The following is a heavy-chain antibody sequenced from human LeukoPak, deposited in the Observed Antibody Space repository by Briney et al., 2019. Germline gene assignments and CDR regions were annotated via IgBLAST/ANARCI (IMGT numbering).Heavy chain of an antibody. CDR1: GFTFSNYN. Sequence: GGSLRLSCTASGFTFSNYNMNWVRQAPGKGLEWVSSISSSSSYIYYADSVKGRFTISRDNAKNSLFLQMNSLRAEDTAVYYCARDSLGLGKDFDSWGQGTLVTVSS. J-gene: IGHJ4*02. CDR2: ISSSSSYI. D-gene: IGHD3-16*01. V-gene: IGHV3-21*01. CDR3: ARDSLGLGKDFDS.